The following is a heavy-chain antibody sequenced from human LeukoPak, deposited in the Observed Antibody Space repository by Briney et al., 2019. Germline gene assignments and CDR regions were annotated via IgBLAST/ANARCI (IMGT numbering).Heavy chain of an antibody. CDR2: IKSKTDGGTT. J-gene: IGHJ4*02. D-gene: IGHD2-15*01. CDR1: RFTVSNAW. CDR3: IAYSPVDY. V-gene: IGHV3-15*01. Sequence: GGSLRLSCAASRFTVSNAWMSWIRQPPGKGLEWVGCIKSKTDGGTTDYAARVKGRFTISRDDSKTMFYLQMNSLKTEDTAVYYCIAYSPVDYWGQGTLVTVSS.